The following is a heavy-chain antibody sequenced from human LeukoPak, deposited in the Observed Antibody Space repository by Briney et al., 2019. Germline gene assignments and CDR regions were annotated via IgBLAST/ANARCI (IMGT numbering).Heavy chain of an antibody. Sequence: GGSLRLSCAGSGFNFYSYWMSWVRQAPGKGLEWVSGISDSGGSTYYADSVKGRFTISRDNSKNTLYLQMNSLRAEDTAVYYCAKAWGYDFWSGYNIDYWGQGTLVTVSS. CDR3: AKAWGYDFWSGYNIDY. CDR1: GFNFYSYW. D-gene: IGHD3-3*01. CDR2: ISDSGGST. V-gene: IGHV3-23*01. J-gene: IGHJ4*02.